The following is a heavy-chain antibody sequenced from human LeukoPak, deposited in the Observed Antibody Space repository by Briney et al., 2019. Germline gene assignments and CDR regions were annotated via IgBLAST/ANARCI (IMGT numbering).Heavy chain of an antibody. D-gene: IGHD3-3*01. CDR1: GYTFTSYY. CDR2: INPSGGST. Sequence: ASVKASCKASGYTFTSYYMHWVRQAPGQGLEWMGIINPSGGSTSYAQKFQGRVTMTRDTSTSTVYMELSSLRSEDTAVYYCARVFVSTYYDFWSGYYPFDYWGQGTLVTVSS. CDR3: ARVFVSTYYDFWSGYYPFDY. V-gene: IGHV1-46*01. J-gene: IGHJ4*02.